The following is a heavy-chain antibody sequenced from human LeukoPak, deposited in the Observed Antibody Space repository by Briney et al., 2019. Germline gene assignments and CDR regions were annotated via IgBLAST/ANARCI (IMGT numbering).Heavy chain of an antibody. CDR2: IKQDGSEK. Sequence: GGSLRLSCAASGLTFSSYWMSWVRQAPGKGLEWVANIKQDGSEKYYVDSVKGRFTISRDNAKNSLYLQMNSLRAEDTAVYYCARVPSGSYLGFDYWGQGTLVTVSS. D-gene: IGHD1-26*01. J-gene: IGHJ4*02. CDR1: GLTFSSYW. CDR3: ARVPSGSYLGFDY. V-gene: IGHV3-7*04.